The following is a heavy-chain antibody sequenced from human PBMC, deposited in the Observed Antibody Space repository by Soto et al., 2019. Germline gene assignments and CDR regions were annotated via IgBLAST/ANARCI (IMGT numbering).Heavy chain of an antibody. V-gene: IGHV3-48*02. CDR3: ARETPSVDS. D-gene: IGHD2-15*01. CDR1: GFTFSEYP. Sequence: QLVESGGGLVQPGGSLRLSCADSGFTFSEYPMNWVRQAPGKGLEWVSSIRTISSAIYFSDSVRGRFTISRDNARNSLYLQMTGLRDEDTAVYYCARETPSVDSWVQGTLVTVSS. J-gene: IGHJ4*02. CDR2: IRTISSAI.